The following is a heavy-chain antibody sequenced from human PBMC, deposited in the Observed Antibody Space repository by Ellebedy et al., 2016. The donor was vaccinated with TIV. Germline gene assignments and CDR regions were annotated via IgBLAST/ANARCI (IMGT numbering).Heavy chain of an antibody. D-gene: IGHD1-1*01. CDR3: TTPLGGLVTSNPYFDH. CDR1: GFSIKSFA. CDR2: ISYDSINK. V-gene: IGHV3-30*09. J-gene: IGHJ4*02. Sequence: GESLKISXAASGFSIKSFAMHWVRQAPGKGLEWVAVISYDSINKTYSDSVKGRFAISRDNSKNTLFLEMNNLRTEDTALYYCTTPLGGLVTSNPYFDHWGQGTLVTVSS.